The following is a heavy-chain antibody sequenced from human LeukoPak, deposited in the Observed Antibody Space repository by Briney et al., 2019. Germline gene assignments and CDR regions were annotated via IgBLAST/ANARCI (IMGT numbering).Heavy chain of an antibody. J-gene: IGHJ3*02. V-gene: IGHV3-53*01. Sequence: WGTLRTSFATSGITFRRTYMALGRQTPGKGLDWVCLLYGGGGLSYADSVKSRFNISRDISSNTMYLQMSALRAEDTAVYYCAAGGLIRDTHSFEIWRQGTVVTVSS. CDR2: LYGGGGL. CDR1: GITFRRTY. D-gene: IGHD3/OR15-3a*01. CDR3: AAGGLIRDTHSFEI.